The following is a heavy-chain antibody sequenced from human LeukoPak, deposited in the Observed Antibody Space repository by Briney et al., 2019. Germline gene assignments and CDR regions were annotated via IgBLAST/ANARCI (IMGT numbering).Heavy chain of an antibody. V-gene: IGHV3-21*01. D-gene: IGHD4-11*01. J-gene: IGHJ4*02. CDR2: ISSSSSYI. Sequence: GGSLRLSCAASGFTFSSYSMNWVRQAPGKGLEWVSSISSSSSYIYYADSVKGRFTISRDNAKNSLYLQMNSLRAEDTGVYYCARDSDPLDYRSSPSDYWGQGTLVTVSS. CDR1: GFTFSSYS. CDR3: ARDSDPLDYRSSPSDY.